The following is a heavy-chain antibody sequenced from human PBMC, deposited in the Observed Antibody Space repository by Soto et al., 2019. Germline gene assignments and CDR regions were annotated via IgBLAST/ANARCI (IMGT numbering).Heavy chain of an antibody. CDR2: ISSSSSTI. CDR1: GFTFSSYS. CDR3: ARDLVYCSGGSCYSDPDY. D-gene: IGHD2-15*01. J-gene: IGHJ4*02. Sequence: EVQLVESGGGLVQPGGSLRLSCAASGFTFSSYSMNWVRQAPGKGLEWVSYISSSSSTIYYADSVKGRFTISRDNAKNSLYLQMNSLRDEDTAVYYCARDLVYCSGGSCYSDPDYWGQGTLVTVSS. V-gene: IGHV3-48*02.